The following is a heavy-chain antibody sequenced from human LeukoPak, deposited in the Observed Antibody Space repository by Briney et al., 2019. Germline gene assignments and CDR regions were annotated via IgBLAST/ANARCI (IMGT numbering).Heavy chain of an antibody. J-gene: IGHJ4*02. CDR2: VYYSGST. CDR3: ARAGPWELFSIDY. Sequence: ASETLSLTCTVSGGSVSGNSPSSYYWSWIRQPPGRGLEYIGHVYYSGSTNYNPSLKSRVTISVDTSKNQFSLKLSSVTAADTAVYYCARAGPWELFSIDYWGQGTLVTVSS. V-gene: IGHV4-59*02. D-gene: IGHD1-26*01. CDR1: GGSVSGNSPSSYY.